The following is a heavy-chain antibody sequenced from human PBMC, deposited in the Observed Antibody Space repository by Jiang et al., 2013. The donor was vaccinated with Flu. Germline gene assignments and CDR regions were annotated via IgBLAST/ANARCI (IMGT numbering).Heavy chain of an antibody. V-gene: IGHV3-11*06. D-gene: IGHD2-8*01. CDR3: ARDGGYSTFDYDH. J-gene: IGHJ4*02. CDR2: ITGSSSHT. CDR1: GFTFSGHS. Sequence: VQLVESGGGLVEPGGSLRLSCVASGFTFSGHSMNWIRQAPGKGLEWLSYITGSSSHTRYADSVKGRFTISRDNAKNSVYLEMSNLRAADTAVYYCARDGGYSTFDYDHWGQGTLVTVSS.